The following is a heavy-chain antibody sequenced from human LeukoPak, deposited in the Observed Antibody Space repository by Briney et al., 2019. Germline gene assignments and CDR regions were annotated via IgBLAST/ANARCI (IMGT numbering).Heavy chain of an antibody. V-gene: IGHV3-23*01. Sequence: GGSLRLSCAASGFTFSSYAMSWVHQAPGKGLEWVSAISGSGGSTYYANSVKGRFTISRDNSKNTLYLQMNSLRAEDTAVYYCAKGRYYYYGMDVWGQGTTVTVSS. CDR1: GFTFSSYA. J-gene: IGHJ6*02. CDR2: ISGSGGST. CDR3: AKGRYYYYGMDV.